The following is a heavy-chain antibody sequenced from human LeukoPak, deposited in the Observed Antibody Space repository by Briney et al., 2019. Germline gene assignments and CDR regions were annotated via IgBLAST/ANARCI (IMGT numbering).Heavy chain of an antibody. V-gene: IGHV3-53*01. CDR1: GFTVSTNY. CDR3: ASRQMDYFDY. Sequence: GGSLRLPCVASGFTVSTNYMTWVRQSPGKGLEWVSVIYNNDRTYYADSVKGRFTISRDSSKNTLYLQMNSLRAEDTAVYYCASRQMDYFDYWGQGTLVTVSS. J-gene: IGHJ4*02. CDR2: IYNNDRT. D-gene: IGHD5-24*01.